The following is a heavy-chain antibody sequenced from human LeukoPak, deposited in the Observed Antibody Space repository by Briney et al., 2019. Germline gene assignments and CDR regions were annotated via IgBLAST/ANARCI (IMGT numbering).Heavy chain of an antibody. D-gene: IGHD6-19*01. CDR1: GFTFSSYA. CDR3: ARDRGQWLVQGIDY. V-gene: IGHV3-30*04. J-gene: IGHJ4*02. Sequence: GRSLRLSCAASGFTFSSYAMHWVRQAPGKGLEWVAVILYDGSNKYYADSVKGRFTISRDNSKNTLYLQMNSLRAEDTAVYYCARDRGQWLVQGIDYWGQGTLVTVSS. CDR2: ILYDGSNK.